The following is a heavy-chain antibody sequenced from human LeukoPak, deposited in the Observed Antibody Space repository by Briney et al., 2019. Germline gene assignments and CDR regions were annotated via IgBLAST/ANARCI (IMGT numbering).Heavy chain of an antibody. CDR1: GFTFSDYY. J-gene: IGHJ4*02. D-gene: IGHD2-8*02. Sequence: GGSLRLSCAASGFTFSDYYMSWIRQSPGNGLEWVSHISNTGSVVYYADSVKGRFTMSRDNAKNSLYLQMSFLRAEDTAHYYCTRDGADTGFDFDYWGQGVLVTVSS. V-gene: IGHV3-11*04. CDR2: ISNTGSVV. CDR3: TRDGADTGFDFDY.